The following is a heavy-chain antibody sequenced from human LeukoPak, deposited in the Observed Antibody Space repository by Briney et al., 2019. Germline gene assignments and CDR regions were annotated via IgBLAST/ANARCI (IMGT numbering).Heavy chain of an antibody. CDR2: IYTSGST. D-gene: IGHD2-15*01. CDR1: GASITPTGTYY. CDR3: ARETVAGSRFDP. Sequence: SQTLSLTCTVSGASITPTGTYYWSWIRQPAGKRLEWIGRIYTSGSTHYNPSFKIRVTISVDTSKTRFSLNLSSVTAADTAVYYCARETVAGSRFDPWGQGTLVTVSS. J-gene: IGHJ5*02. V-gene: IGHV4-61*02.